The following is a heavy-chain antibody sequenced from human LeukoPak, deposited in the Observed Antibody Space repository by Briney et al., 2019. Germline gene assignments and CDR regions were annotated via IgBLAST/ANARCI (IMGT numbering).Heavy chain of an antibody. J-gene: IGHJ4*02. CDR2: ISGSGGST. CDR3: AKSAGIVGATILNY. CDR1: GFNYSSYT. V-gene: IGHV3-23*01. Sequence: GGSLRLSCAASGFNYSSYTMNWVRQAPGKGLEWVSAISGSGGSTYYADSVKGRFTISRDNSKNTLYLQMNSLRAEDTAVYYCAKSAGIVGATILNYWGQGTLVTVSS. D-gene: IGHD1-26*01.